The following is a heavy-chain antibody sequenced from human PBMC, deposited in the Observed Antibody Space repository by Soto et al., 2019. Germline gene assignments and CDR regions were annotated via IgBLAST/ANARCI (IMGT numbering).Heavy chain of an antibody. CDR1: GGSFSGYY. D-gene: IGHD2-2*01. V-gene: IGHV4-34*01. CDR3: AGGNIVVVPAAIGWFDP. J-gene: IGHJ5*02. CDR2: INHSGST. Sequence: SETLSLTCAVYGGSFSGYYWSLIRQPPGKGLEWIGEINHSGSTNYNLSLKSRVTISVDTSKNQFSLKLSSVTAADTAVYYCAGGNIVVVPAAIGWFDPWGQGTLVTVSS.